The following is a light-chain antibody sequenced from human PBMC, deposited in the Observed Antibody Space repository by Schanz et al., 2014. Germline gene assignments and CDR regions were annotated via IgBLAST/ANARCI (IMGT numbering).Light chain of an antibody. CDR2: GAS. J-gene: IGKJ2*01. V-gene: IGKV3D-15*01. CDR1: QSIRSN. Sequence: EIVMTQSPATLSVSPGERATLSCRASQSIRSNLAWYQQKPGQAPRLVIYGASTRATGIPARFSGSGSGTEFTLTISSLQSEDFVVYYCQQYNNWPPYTFGQGTKLEIK. CDR3: QQYNNWPPYT.